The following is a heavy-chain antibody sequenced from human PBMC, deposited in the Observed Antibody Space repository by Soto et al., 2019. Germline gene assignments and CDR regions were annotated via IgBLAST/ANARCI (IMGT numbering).Heavy chain of an antibody. J-gene: IGHJ4*02. CDR3: ARDQISRGYYYDSGTNY. CDR2: ISAYNGNT. V-gene: IGHV1-18*01. CDR1: GYTFTSYG. Sequence: ASVKVSCKASGYTFTSYGISWVRQAPGQGLEWMGWISAYNGNTNYAQKLQGRVTMTTDTSTSTAYMELRSLRSDDTAVCYCARDQISRGYYYDSGTNYWGQGTLVTVYS. D-gene: IGHD3-22*01.